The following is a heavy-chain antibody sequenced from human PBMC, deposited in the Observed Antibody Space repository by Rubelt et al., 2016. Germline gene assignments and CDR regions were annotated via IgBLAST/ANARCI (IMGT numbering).Heavy chain of an antibody. J-gene: IGHJ5*02. Sequence: QLQLQESGPGLVKPSETLSLTCTVSNGSISSSSYYWGWIRQPPGKGLEWIGSISYSGSTSYNPSLKSRVSIYVDTSKNQFSLRLCSLTVADTAVYYCARDPYGYGWCDPWGQGTLVTVSS. CDR3: ARDPYGYGWCDP. V-gene: IGHV4-39*07. CDR2: ISYSGST. CDR1: NGSISSSSYY. D-gene: IGHD5-12*01.